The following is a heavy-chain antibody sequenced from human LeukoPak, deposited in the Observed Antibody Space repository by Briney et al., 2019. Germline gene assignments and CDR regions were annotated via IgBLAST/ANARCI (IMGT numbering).Heavy chain of an antibody. CDR2: IFYSGDT. D-gene: IGHD3-10*01. CDR3: ARSVKKYGLRNWFDP. J-gene: IGHJ5*02. Sequence: SETLSLTCTVSGDSTYITNYYWDWIRQPPGKGLEWIGNIFYSGDTKYNPSLKNRVTISMEPSKNQFSLRLSSVTAADTAVYYCARSVKKYGLRNWFDPWGQGSLVIVSS. V-gene: IGHV4-39*01. CDR1: GDSTYITNYY.